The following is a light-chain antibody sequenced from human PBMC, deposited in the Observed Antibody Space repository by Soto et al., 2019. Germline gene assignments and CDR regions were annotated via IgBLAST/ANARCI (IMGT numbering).Light chain of an antibody. J-gene: IGKJ5*01. V-gene: IGKV1-39*01. CDR1: QSISTY. CDR2: DAS. CDR3: QQSYMDPIT. Sequence: EIQMTQSPSTRSGSVWDKGTMTCRASQSISTYLNWYQKRPGRASNLLIYDASRLQSGVPSRFSGSGGGTDFTLSISSVQPEDFATCFCQQSYMDPITFGQGTRLEI.